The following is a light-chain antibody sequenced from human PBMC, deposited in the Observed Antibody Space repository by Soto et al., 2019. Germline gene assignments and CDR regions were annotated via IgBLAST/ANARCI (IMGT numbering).Light chain of an antibody. Sequence: SCELTQPPSVSVSPGQTASITCSGDELGDKYVCWYQQKPGQSPVLVIYEDNKRPSGIPERFSGSNSGNTATLTISETQTMDEADYYCQAWDSSTARFGTGTKVTVL. CDR2: EDN. V-gene: IGLV3-1*01. CDR1: ELGDKY. J-gene: IGLJ1*01. CDR3: QAWDSSTAR.